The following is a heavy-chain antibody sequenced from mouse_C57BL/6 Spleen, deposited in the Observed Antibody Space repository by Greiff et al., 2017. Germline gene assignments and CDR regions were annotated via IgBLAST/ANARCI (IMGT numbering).Heavy chain of an antibody. J-gene: IGHJ1*03. CDR1: GYTFTSYW. CDR3: ARGNYDDGLYFDV. Sequence: QVQLQQPGAELVTPGASVKLSCKASGYTFTSYWMHWVKQRPGRGLEWIGRIDPNSGSTKYNEKFKSKATLTVDTASSTAYMQISSLTSEYSAVYDCARGNYDDGLYFDVWGTGTTVTVSS. CDR2: IDPNSGST. V-gene: IGHV1-72*01. D-gene: IGHD2-4*01.